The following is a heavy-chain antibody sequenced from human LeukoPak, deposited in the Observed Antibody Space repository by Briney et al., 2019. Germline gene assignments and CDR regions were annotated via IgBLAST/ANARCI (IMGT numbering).Heavy chain of an antibody. J-gene: IGHJ4*02. CDR3: VKDGRPSAPGGYYLDY. Sequence: PGGSLRLSCAASGFTFSSYGILWVRQAPGKGLEWVAFIRYGESSKYYADSVKGRFTISRDNSKNTLYLQMNSLRIEDTAVYYCVKDGRPSAPGGYYLDYWGQGALVTVSS. CDR2: IRYGESSK. CDR1: GFTFSSYG. V-gene: IGHV3-30*02.